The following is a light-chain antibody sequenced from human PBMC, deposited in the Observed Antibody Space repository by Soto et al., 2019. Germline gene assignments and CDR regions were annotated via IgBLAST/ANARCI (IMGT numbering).Light chain of an antibody. CDR1: RDICTS. V-gene: IGKV1-33*01. CDR2: DAS. Sequence: IQVTQSASSLSASVGDRVTITCQASRDICTSYNCYQQRPGKAPNHLTPDASNLKTGVPSRFSGSGYGTDFTFTIRPQQTADIGTYYCQRYDNAFGQGTQVEIK. J-gene: IGKJ1*01. CDR3: QRYDNA.